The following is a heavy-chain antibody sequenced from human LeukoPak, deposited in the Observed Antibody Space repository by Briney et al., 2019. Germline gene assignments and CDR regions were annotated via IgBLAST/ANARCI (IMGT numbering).Heavy chain of an antibody. CDR1: GFTFSSHS. CDR3: ANMYLALVVAATPNDAFDI. J-gene: IGHJ3*02. CDR2: IIGSGGST. D-gene: IGHD2-15*01. Sequence: GGSLRLSCAASGFTFSSHSMSWARQPPGKGLESVSAIIGSGGSTYYAHSVKGRLTISRDNSKNTVYLEMNRLRAEDRAVYYCANMYLALVVAATPNDAFDIWGQGTMVTVSS. V-gene: IGHV3-23*01.